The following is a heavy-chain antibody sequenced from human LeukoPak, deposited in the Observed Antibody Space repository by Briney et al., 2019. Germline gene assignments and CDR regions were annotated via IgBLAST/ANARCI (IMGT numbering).Heavy chain of an antibody. CDR2: INPSGGST. CDR3: ACSGGDLEYFQH. J-gene: IGHJ1*01. V-gene: IGHV1-46*03. CDR1: GYTFTSYY. D-gene: IGHD2-21*02. Sequence: GASVKVSCKASGYTFTSYYMHWVRQAPGQGLEWMGIINPSGGSTSYAQKFQGRVTMTRDMSTSTVYMELSSLRSEDTAVYYCACSGGDLEYFQHWGQGTLVTVSS.